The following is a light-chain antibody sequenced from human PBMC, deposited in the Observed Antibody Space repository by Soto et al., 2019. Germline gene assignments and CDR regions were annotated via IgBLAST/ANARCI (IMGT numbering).Light chain of an antibody. CDR1: YTDVGGYNR. Sequence: QSALTQPASVSGSPGQSITISCTGTYTDVGGYNRVSWYQHHAGKGPKMLIFDVSKRPSGVPDRFSGSKSGNTAYLTISGLQAEDETDYYCCSFANNNPSIFGGGTKLTLL. CDR3: CSFANNNPSI. CDR2: DVS. V-gene: IGLV2-11*01. J-gene: IGLJ2*01.